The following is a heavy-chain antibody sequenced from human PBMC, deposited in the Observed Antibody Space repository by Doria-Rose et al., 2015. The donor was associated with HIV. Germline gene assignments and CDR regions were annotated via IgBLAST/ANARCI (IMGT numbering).Heavy chain of an antibody. Sequence: QITLKESGPVLVKPTETLTLTCTVSGVSLSSPGMGVSWIRQPPGKALEWLANIVSDDEGSYKTSLKSRLTIARATSKSQVVLTMTDMDPVDTATYYCARIKSSRWYHKYYFDFWGQGTLVIVSA. CDR2: IVSDDEG. D-gene: IGHD6-13*01. V-gene: IGHV2-26*01. CDR1: GVSLSSPGMG. J-gene: IGHJ4*02. CDR3: ARIKSSRWYHKYYFDF.